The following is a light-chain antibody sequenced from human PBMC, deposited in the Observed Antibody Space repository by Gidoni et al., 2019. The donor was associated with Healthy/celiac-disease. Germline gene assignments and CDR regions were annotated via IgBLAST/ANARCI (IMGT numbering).Light chain of an antibody. J-gene: IGKJ4*01. CDR3: QQRSNWPLT. CDR2: DAS. Sequence: EIVLTQDPATLSLSPGERATLSCRASQNVSSYLAWYQQKPGQAPRLLIYDASNRATGIPARFSGSGSGTDFTLTISSLEPEDFAVYYCQQRSNWPLTFGGGTKVEIK. CDR1: QNVSSY. V-gene: IGKV3-11*01.